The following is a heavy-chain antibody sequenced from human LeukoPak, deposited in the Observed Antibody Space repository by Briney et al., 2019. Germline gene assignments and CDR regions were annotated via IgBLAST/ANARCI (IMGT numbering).Heavy chain of an antibody. D-gene: IGHD2-21*01. Sequence: QPGGSLRLSCAASGFTFSSYSMNWVRQAPGKGLEWVSYISSSTSTIYYADSVKGRFTISRDDAKNSLYLQMNSLRAEDTAVYYCARYCGGDCYGMDVWGQGTTVTVSS. V-gene: IGHV3-48*01. CDR1: GFTFSSYS. CDR2: ISSSTSTI. J-gene: IGHJ6*02. CDR3: ARYCGGDCYGMDV.